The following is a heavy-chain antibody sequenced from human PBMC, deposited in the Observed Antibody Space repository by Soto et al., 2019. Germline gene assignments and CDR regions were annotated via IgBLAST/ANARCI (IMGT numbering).Heavy chain of an antibody. CDR2: ISYDGSNK. J-gene: IGHJ4*02. CDR1: GFTFSSYG. V-gene: IGHV3-30*03. D-gene: IGHD5-18*01. Sequence: GGSLRLSCTASGFTFSSYGMHWVRQAPGKGLEWVAVISYDGSNKYYADSVKGRFTISRDNSKNTLYLQMNSLRAEDTAVYYCARDYSSYGPFDYWGQGTLVTVSS. CDR3: ARDYSSYGPFDY.